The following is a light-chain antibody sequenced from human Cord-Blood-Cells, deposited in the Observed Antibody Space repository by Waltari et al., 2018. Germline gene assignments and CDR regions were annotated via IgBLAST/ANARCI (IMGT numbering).Light chain of an antibody. Sequence: SYVLTQPPPVSVAPGKTARITWWGNNIGSKSVHGYQQKPGQAPVLVIYYDSDRPSGIPERFSGSNSGNTATLTISRVEAGDEADYYCQVWDSSSDHWVFGGGTKLTVL. CDR3: QVWDSSSDHWV. CDR1: NIGSKS. V-gene: IGLV3-21*04. J-gene: IGLJ3*02. CDR2: YDS.